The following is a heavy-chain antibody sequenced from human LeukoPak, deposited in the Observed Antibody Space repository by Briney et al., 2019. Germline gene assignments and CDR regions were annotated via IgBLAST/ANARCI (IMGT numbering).Heavy chain of an antibody. D-gene: IGHD6-19*01. J-gene: IGHJ4*02. CDR1: GFALSSYA. Sequence: PGGSLRLSCAASGFALSSYAMSWVRQAPGKGLEWVSGINESGVDTNYADSLKGRFTISRDMSKNTVYLQMNSLRVEDTAIYFCAKDRGSGGGSYSYRGFDYWGQGTLVTVSS. CDR2: INESGVDT. CDR3: AKDRGSGGGSYSYRGFDY. V-gene: IGHV3-23*01.